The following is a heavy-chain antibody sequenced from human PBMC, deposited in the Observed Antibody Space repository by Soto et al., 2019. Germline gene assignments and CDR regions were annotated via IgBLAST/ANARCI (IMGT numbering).Heavy chain of an antibody. CDR2: INPTSGST. CDR3: ARDFAAGDH. D-gene: IGHD6-13*01. CDR1: GYTFINYY. J-gene: IGHJ4*02. V-gene: IGHV1-46*01. Sequence: QVRLVQSGAGVKKPGASVKVSCRASGYTFINYYIHWVRQAPGQGLEWLAIINPTSGSTNYAQKFQGRVTLTMDTSTSTVYMELSGLSSDDTAVFYCARDFAAGDHWGQGTLVTVSS.